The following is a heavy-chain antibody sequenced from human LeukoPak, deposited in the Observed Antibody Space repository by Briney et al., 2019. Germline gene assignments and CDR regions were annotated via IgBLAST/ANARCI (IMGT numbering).Heavy chain of an antibody. CDR3: ASQNQVTPDTAMAR. V-gene: IGHV1-2*02. CDR1: GYTFTGYN. D-gene: IGHD5-18*01. Sequence: ASVKVSCKASGYTFTGYNMHWVRQAPGQGLEWMGWINPNSGGTNYAQKFQGRVTMTRDTSISTAYMELSRLRSDDTAVYYCASQNQVTPDTAMARWGQGTLVTVSS. CDR2: INPNSGGT. J-gene: IGHJ4*02.